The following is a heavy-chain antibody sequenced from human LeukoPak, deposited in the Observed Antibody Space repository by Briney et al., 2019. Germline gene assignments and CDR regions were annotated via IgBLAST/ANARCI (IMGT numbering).Heavy chain of an antibody. D-gene: IGHD1-26*01. CDR2: IHYTGST. CDR1: GGSISSYY. J-gene: IGHJ6*03. CDR3: ARAGATPNQYYYYYYMDV. Sequence: SETLSLTCTVSGGSISSYYWSWIRQSPGKGLECIGYIHYTGSTNYNPSLKSRVTISVETSKNQFSLKLKSVTAADTAVYYCARAGATPNQYYYYYYMDVWGKGTTVTVSS. V-gene: IGHV4-59*01.